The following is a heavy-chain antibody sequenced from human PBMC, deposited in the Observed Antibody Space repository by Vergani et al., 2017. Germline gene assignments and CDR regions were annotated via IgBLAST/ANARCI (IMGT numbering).Heavy chain of an antibody. CDR1: GFSFPGYA. J-gene: IGHJ4*02. Sequence: EVQLLESGGGLVQPGGSLRLSCEASGFSFPGYAMSWVRQAPGKGLEWVSSVSGSSATPYYADSVKGRFIISRDNSKNTLHLQMNSLRADDTAVYYCTXGSRGYTGYFFDYWGQGTLVTVSS. D-gene: IGHD5-12*01. CDR3: TXGSRGYTGYFFDY. CDR2: VSGSSATP. V-gene: IGHV3-23*01.